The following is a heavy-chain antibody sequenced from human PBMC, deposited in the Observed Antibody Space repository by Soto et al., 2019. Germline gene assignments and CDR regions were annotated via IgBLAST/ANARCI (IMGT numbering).Heavy chain of an antibody. CDR3: ARRSVGPTPYYFDY. J-gene: IGHJ4*02. CDR2: INSDGGST. D-gene: IGHD1-26*01. CDR1: GFTFSSYW. Sequence: GSLRLSCAASGFTFSSYWIHWVRQAPGKGLVWVSRINSDGGSTSYVDSVKGRFTISRDNAKSTLYLQMNSLRAEDTAVYYCARRSVGPTPYYFDYWGQGTLVTVSS. V-gene: IGHV3-74*01.